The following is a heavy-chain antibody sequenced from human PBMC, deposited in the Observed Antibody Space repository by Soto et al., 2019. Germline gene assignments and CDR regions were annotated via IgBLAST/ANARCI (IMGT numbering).Heavy chain of an antibody. Sequence: EVQLLESGGDLVQLGGSPRLSCAASGFTFSSYAMRWVRQAPGKGLEWVSTVGGSGGNTYYAASVRGRFTISRDNSKNTLTLQMNSLRAEDTAIYYCAKASSYDNSGFFDYWGRGTLVSVSS. CDR3: AKASSYDNSGFFDY. V-gene: IGHV3-23*01. J-gene: IGHJ4*02. D-gene: IGHD3-22*01. CDR1: GFTFSSYA. CDR2: VGGSGGNT.